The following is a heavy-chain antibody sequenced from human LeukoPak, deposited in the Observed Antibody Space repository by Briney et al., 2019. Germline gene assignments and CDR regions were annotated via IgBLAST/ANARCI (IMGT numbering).Heavy chain of an antibody. CDR2: INSDGSIT. V-gene: IGHV3-74*01. J-gene: IGHJ4*02. D-gene: IGHD2-15*01. Sequence: PGGSLRLSCAASGFTFRDYWMHWVPQVPGKGLLWVSHINSDGSITDYADSVKGRFTISRDNARNTLSLQMDSLRVEDTAVYYCARNPSGDYDYWGQGALVTVSS. CDR3: ARNPSGDYDY. CDR1: GFTFRDYW.